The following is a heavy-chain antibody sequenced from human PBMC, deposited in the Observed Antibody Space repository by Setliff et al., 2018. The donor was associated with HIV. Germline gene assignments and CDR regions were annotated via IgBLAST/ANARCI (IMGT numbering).Heavy chain of an antibody. V-gene: IGHV7-4-1*02. D-gene: IGHD5-12*01. J-gene: IGHJ3*02. CDR2: IHTEQGFP. CDR3: AVDRHAFDI. Sequence: ASVKVSCKASGYSFINYAINWLRQAPGRGLEWMGWIHTEQGFPTYAQGFTGRFVFSLDPSVNTAYLQINSLTPDDGGVYYCAVDRHAFDIWGQGTVVTVSS. CDR1: GYSFINYA.